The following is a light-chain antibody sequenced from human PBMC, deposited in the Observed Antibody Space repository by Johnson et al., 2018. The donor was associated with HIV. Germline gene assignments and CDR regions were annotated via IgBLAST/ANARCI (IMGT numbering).Light chain of an antibody. V-gene: IGLV1-51*01. Sequence: QSVLKQPPSVSAAPGQKVTISCSGSSSNIGNNYVSWYQQLPGTAPKLLIYDSNKRPSGIPDRFSASKSGSSATLGITVLQTGDEADYYCATWDSSLSAYVFGHGTKVTIL. CDR2: DSN. J-gene: IGLJ1*01. CDR1: SSNIGNNY. CDR3: ATWDSSLSAYV.